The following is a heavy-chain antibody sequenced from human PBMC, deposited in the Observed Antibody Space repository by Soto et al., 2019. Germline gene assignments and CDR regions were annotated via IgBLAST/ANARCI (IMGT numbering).Heavy chain of an antibody. J-gene: IGHJ6*02. V-gene: IGHV1-18*01. CDR3: ASPSMVTDYYYYYGMDV. D-gene: IGHD5-18*01. Sequence: ASVKVSCKASGYTFTSYGISWVRQAPGQGLEWMGWISAYNGNTNYAQKLQGRVTMTTDTSTSTAYMELRSLRSEDTAVYYCASPSMVTDYYYYYGMDVWGQGTTVTVSS. CDR2: ISAYNGNT. CDR1: GYTFTSYG.